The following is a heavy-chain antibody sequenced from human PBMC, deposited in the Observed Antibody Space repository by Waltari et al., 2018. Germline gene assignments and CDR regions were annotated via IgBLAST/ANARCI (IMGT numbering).Heavy chain of an antibody. CDR3: ARGQRYYFDY. J-gene: IGHJ4*02. Sequence: QVQLQQWGAGLLKPSETLSLTCAVYGGSFSGYYWSWFRQPPGKGLEWIGEINHSGSTNYNPSLKSRVTISVDTSKNQFSLKLSAVTAADTAVYYCARGQRYYFDYWGQGTLVTVSS. V-gene: IGHV4-34*01. CDR2: INHSGST. CDR1: GGSFSGYY.